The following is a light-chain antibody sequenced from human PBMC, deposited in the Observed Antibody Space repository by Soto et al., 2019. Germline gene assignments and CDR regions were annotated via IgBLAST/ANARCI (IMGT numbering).Light chain of an antibody. CDR1: QSVSSN. CDR2: GAS. CDR3: QQYNNWPPPLT. V-gene: IGKV3-15*01. J-gene: IGKJ4*01. Sequence: EIVMTQSPATLSVSPGERATLSCRASQSVSSNLAWYQKKPGQAPRLLIYGASTRVTGIPARFSGSGSGTEFTLTISRLQSEDFAVYYCQQYNNWPPPLTFGGGTKVEIK.